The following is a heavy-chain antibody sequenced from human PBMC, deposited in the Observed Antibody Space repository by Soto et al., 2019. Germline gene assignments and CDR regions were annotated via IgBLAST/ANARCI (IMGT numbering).Heavy chain of an antibody. J-gene: IGHJ6*02. V-gene: IGHV3-33*01. CDR2: IWYDGSNK. CDR3: AREVTTSSSWRGAGSYGMDV. CDR1: GFTFSSYG. Sequence: GGSLRLSCAASGFTFSSYGMHWVRQAPGKGLEWVAVIWYDGSNKYYADSVKGRFTISRDNSKNTLYLQMNSLRAEDTAVYYCAREVTTSSSWRGAGSYGMDVWGQGTLVTVSS. D-gene: IGHD6-13*01.